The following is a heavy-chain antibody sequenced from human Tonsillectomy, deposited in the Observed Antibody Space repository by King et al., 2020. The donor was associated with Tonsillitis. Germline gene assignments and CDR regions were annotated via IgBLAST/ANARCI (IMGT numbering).Heavy chain of an antibody. Sequence: QLQESGPGLVKPSQTLSLTCTVSGGSISSGSYYWSWIRQPAGKGLEWIGRIYTSGSTNYNPSLKSRVTMSVDTSKNQFSLKLSSVTAADTAVYYCARGGEGWDTIDYWGQGTLVTVSS. CDR2: IYTSGST. CDR1: GGSISSGSYY. V-gene: IGHV4-61*02. CDR3: ARGGEGWDTIDY. J-gene: IGHJ4*02. D-gene: IGHD3-10*01.